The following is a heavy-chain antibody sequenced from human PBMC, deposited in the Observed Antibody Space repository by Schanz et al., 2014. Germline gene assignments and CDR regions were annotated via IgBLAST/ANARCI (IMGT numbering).Heavy chain of an antibody. CDR1: GYSFTPFP. Sequence: QILLVQPGPEVKKPGASVKVSCKASGYSFTPFPIHWVRQAPGQRLEWMGWINAGTGNTEYSQKFQGRVTITRDTLASTAYMEVSSLRSEDTAVYYCARSGSSNWYFFDYWGQGTLVTVSS. CDR2: INAGTGNT. CDR3: ARSGSSNWYFFDY. D-gene: IGHD6-13*01. J-gene: IGHJ4*02. V-gene: IGHV1-3*01.